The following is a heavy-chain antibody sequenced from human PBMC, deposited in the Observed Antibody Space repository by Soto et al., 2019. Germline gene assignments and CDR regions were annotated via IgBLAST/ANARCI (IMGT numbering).Heavy chain of an antibody. J-gene: IGHJ6*02. D-gene: IGHD6-19*01. V-gene: IGHV3-48*01. CDR3: ARDNVDLIAVAGTRSVIGMAV. Sequence: GGSLRLSCAASGFTFSSYSMNWVRQAPGKGLEWVSYISSSSSTIYYADSVKGRFTISRDNAKNSLYLQMNSLRAEDTAVYYCARDNVDLIAVAGTRSVIGMAVWSQGTTVTVSS. CDR1: GFTFSSYS. CDR2: ISSSSSTI.